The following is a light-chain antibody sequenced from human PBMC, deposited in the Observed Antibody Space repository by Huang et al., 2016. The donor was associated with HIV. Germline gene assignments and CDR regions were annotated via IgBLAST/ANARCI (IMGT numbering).Light chain of an antibody. CDR1: QSVSIN. Sequence: EIVMTQSPATLSVSPGERATLSCRASQSVSINLAWYQHNPGQAPRVLIYAASTRATGIPVRFRGSGSGTEFTLTISSLQSEDFAVYYCQQYDTLYTFGQGTKLEI. J-gene: IGKJ2*01. CDR2: AAS. CDR3: QQYDTLYT. V-gene: IGKV3-15*01.